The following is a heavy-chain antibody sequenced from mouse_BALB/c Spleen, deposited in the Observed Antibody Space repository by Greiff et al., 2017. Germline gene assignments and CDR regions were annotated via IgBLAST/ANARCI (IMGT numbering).Heavy chain of an antibody. J-gene: IGHJ2*01. CDR3: ARGRGALYYFDY. D-gene: IGHD3-3*01. Sequence: EVKLVESGGGLVQPGGSRKLSCAASGFTFSSFGMHWVRQAPEKGLEWVAYISSGSSTIYYADTVKGRFTISRDNTKNTLFLQMTSLRSEDTAMYYCARGRGALYYFDYWGQGTTLTVSS. V-gene: IGHV5-17*02. CDR1: GFTFSSFG. CDR2: ISSGSSTI.